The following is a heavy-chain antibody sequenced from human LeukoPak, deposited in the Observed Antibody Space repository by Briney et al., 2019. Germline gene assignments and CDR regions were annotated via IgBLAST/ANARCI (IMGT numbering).Heavy chain of an antibody. J-gene: IGHJ3*01. CDR1: GDSISNYY. Sequence: SETLSLTCIVSGDSISNYYWNWIRQPAGKGLEWIGRSSVSGSTNYNPSLKSRVTMSVDTSKKQFSLKLSSVTAADTAVYFCARDSGITATTAFAFDVWGQGTEVTVSS. CDR3: ARDSGITATTAFAFDV. CDR2: SSVSGST. V-gene: IGHV4-4*07. D-gene: IGHD1-20*01.